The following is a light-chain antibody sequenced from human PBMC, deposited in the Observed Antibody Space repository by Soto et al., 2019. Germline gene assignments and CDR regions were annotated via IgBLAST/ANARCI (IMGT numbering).Light chain of an antibody. V-gene: IGLV2-11*01. CDR2: DVS. CDR3: CSYAGSLPYV. J-gene: IGLJ1*01. Sequence: QSVLTQPRSVSGSPGQSVTISCTGASSDVGGYNYVSWYQQHPGKAPKLMIYDVSKRPSGVPDRFSGSKSGSTASLTISGLQAEDEADYYCCSYAGSLPYVFGTGTKVTVL. CDR1: SSDVGGYNY.